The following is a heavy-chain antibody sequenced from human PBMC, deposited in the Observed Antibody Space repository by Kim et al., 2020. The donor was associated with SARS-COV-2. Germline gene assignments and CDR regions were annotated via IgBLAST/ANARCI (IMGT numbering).Heavy chain of an antibody. V-gene: IGHV3-9*01. CDR3: AKGGEQKLGVNAFDI. D-gene: IGHD6-13*01. J-gene: IGHJ3*02. Sequence: GGSLRLSCAASGFTFDDYAMHWVRQAPGKGLEWVSGISWNSGSIGYADSVKGRFTISRDNAKNSLYLQMNSLRAEDTALYYCAKGGEQKLGVNAFDIWG. CDR2: ISWNSGSI. CDR1: GFTFDDYA.